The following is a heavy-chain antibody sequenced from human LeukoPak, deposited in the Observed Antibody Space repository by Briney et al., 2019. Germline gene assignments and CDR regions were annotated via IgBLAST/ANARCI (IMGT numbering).Heavy chain of an antibody. CDR3: ARGIVVESYYYYGMDV. J-gene: IGHJ6*02. V-gene: IGHV4-30-4*01. CDR2: IYYSGST. Sequence: PSQTLSLTCTVSGGSISSGDYYWSWIRQPPGKGLEWIGYIYYSGSTYYNPSLKSRVTISVDTSKNQFSLKLSSVTAADTAVYYCARGIVVESYYYYGMDVWGQGTLVTVSS. CDR1: GGSISSGDYY. D-gene: IGHD2-2*01.